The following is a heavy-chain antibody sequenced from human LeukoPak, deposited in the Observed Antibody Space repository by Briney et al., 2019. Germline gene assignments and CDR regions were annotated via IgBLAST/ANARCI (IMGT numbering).Heavy chain of an antibody. CDR2: IGTAGDT. V-gene: IGHV3-13*01. CDR3: ARSGYSSRAFDY. J-gene: IGHJ4*02. D-gene: IGHD6-13*01. Sequence: GGSLRLSCTASGFTFSSFGMHWVRQATGKGLEWVSAIGTAGDTYYPGSVKGRFTISRENAKNSLYLQMNSLRAGDTAVYYCARSGYSSRAFDYWGQGTLVTVSS. CDR1: GFTFSSFG.